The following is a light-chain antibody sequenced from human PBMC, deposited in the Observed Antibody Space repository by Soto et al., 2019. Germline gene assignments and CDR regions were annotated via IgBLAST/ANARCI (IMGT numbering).Light chain of an antibody. V-gene: IGLV1-47*01. Sequence: QSVLTQPPSASGTPGQRVSISCSGSSSNIGSNYESWFQQLPGTAPKLLIYRNNQRPSGVPDRFSGSKSGTSASLAITGLRSEDEADYYCAAWDDSLSGRVFGGGTKLTVL. J-gene: IGLJ2*01. CDR3: AAWDDSLSGRV. CDR1: SSNIGSNY. CDR2: RNN.